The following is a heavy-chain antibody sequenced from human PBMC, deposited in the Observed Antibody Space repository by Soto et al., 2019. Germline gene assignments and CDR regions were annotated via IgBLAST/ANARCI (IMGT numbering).Heavy chain of an antibody. J-gene: IGHJ6*03. D-gene: IGHD5-12*01. V-gene: IGHV4-34*01. CDR2: INHREST. CDR3: ARVLGALFDIVATIDTYPTYYYYYMDV. CDR1: GGSFSGYY. Sequence: SETLSLTCAVYGGSFSGYYWSWIRQPPGKGLEWIGEINHRESTNYNPSLKSRVTISVDTSKNQFSLKLSSVTAADTAVYYCARVLGALFDIVATIDTYPTYYYYYMDVWGKGTTVTVSS.